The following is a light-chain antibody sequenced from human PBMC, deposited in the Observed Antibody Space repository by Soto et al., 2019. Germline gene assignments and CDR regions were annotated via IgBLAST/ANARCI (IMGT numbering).Light chain of an antibody. Sequence: EMVMTQFPATLSVSPGKRDTLSCRASQDISTNLAWYQQKPGQAPRLLIYGASTRVTGTPARFSGSGSGTEFTLTISSLQSEDFAVYYCQQYDNWLRTFGQGTKVDIK. V-gene: IGKV3-15*01. CDR2: GAS. CDR1: QDISTN. J-gene: IGKJ1*01. CDR3: QQYDNWLRT.